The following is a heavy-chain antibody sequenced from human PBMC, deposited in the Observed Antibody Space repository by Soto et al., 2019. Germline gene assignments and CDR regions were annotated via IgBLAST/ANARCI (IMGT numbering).Heavy chain of an antibody. V-gene: IGHV3-30*18. CDR2: ISYDGSNE. CDR3: PKVTTFRARTPTGMDP. Sequence: PGGSLRLSCAASGFTFSSYGIHWVRQAPGKGLEWVAVISYDGSNEYYSDSVKGRFTISRDNSKNTLYLQMNSLRVEDTAVYYCPKVTTFRARTPTGMDPRAQRATVTISS. J-gene: IGHJ6*02. D-gene: IGHD4-4*01. CDR1: GFTFSSYG.